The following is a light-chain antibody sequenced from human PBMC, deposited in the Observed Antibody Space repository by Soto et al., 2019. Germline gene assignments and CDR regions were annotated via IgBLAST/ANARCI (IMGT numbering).Light chain of an antibody. V-gene: IGKV1-5*03. CDR1: QSISNY. CDR2: KAS. J-gene: IGKJ1*01. Sequence: DIQLTQSPSTLSASVGDRVTITCRASQSISNYLAWYQQKPGKAPKVLIYKASSLESGVPSSFSGSGSGTEFTLTISSLQPDDFATYYCQHCDSYWTFGQGTKVEIK. CDR3: QHCDSYWT.